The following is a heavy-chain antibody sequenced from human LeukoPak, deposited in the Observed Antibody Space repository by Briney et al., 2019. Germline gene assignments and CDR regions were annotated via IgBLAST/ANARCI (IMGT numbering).Heavy chain of an antibody. Sequence: ASVKVSCKASGYTFTGYYMHWVRQAPGQGLEWMGWINPNSGGTNYAQKFQGRVTMTRGTSISTAYMELSRLRSDDTAVYYCARDPTMVRGVIYYYMDVWGKGTTVTVSS. V-gene: IGHV1-2*02. CDR3: ARDPTMVRGVIYYYMDV. D-gene: IGHD3-10*01. CDR1: GYTFTGYY. CDR2: INPNSGGT. J-gene: IGHJ6*03.